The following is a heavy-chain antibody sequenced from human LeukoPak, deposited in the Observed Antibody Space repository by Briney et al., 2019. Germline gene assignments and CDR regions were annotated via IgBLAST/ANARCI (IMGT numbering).Heavy chain of an antibody. CDR1: GDSVSSNSAA. Sequence: SQTLSLTCAISGDSVSSNSAAWNWIRQSPSRGLEWLGRTYYRSKWYNDYAVSVKSRITINPDTSKNQFSLQLNSVTPEDTAVYYCARAAWSSSWYATEYFQHWGQGTLVTVSS. J-gene: IGHJ1*01. D-gene: IGHD6-13*01. V-gene: IGHV6-1*01. CDR2: TYYRSKWYN. CDR3: ARAAWSSSWYATEYFQH.